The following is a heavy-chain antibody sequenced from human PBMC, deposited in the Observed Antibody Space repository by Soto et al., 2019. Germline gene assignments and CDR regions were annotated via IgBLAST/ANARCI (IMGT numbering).Heavy chain of an antibody. CDR1: GGSVSYNSYY. J-gene: IGHJ4*02. V-gene: IGHV4-39*01. CDR2: IFYTGTT. D-gene: IGHD2-21*01. CDR3: ARLVVVAPVANV. Sequence: SETLSLTCSVSGGSVSYNSYYWGWIRQPPGKGLEWVGGIFYTGTTYYSPSLKDRVSISVDTSKNSFSLNLTSVTAAVTAVYFCARLVVVAPVANVWGQGALVTVSS.